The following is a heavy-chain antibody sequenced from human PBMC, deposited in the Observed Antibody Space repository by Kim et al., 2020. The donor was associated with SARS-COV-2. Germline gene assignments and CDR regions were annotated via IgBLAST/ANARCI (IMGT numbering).Heavy chain of an antibody. CDR3: ARGVGYCSGGSCYYYYYGMDV. J-gene: IGHJ6*02. D-gene: IGHD2-15*01. Sequence: GGSLRLSCAASGFTVSSNYMSWVRQAPGKGLEWVSVIYSGGSTYYADSVKGRFTISRHNSKNTLYLQMNSLRAEDTAVYYCARGVGYCSGGSCYYYYYGMDVWGQGTTVTVSS. V-gene: IGHV3-53*04. CDR2: IYSGGST. CDR1: GFTVSSNY.